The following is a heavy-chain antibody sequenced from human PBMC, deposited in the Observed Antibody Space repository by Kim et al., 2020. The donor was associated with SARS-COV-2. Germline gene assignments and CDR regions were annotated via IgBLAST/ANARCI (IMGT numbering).Heavy chain of an antibody. CDR2: IGISGDT. CDR3: AGAAPGVNGSGYSFDF. J-gene: IGHJ3*01. D-gene: IGHD3-22*01. CDR1: GFSFSSYD. V-gene: IGHV3-13*01. Sequence: GGSLRLSCAASGFSFSSYDMHWVRQPTGRGLEWVSAIGISGDTYYPGSVKGRLTTSRENPKNSSYLQMISLRAGDAAVYYCAGAAPGVNGSGYSFDFWGLGTMVTVSS.